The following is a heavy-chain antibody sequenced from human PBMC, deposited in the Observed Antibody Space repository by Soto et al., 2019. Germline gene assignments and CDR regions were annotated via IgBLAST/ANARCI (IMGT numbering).Heavy chain of an antibody. D-gene: IGHD3-10*01. CDR3: ARNMDYYYGPGSGNGHGV. CDR2: INPKFGDT. J-gene: IGHJ6*02. CDR1: GNTFSAYY. Sequence: QVQLVQSGAEVKEPGDSVRVSCEASGNTFSAYYINWVRKAPGQGLEWMGWINPKFGDTTYAQDFQGRVTMTRDMSISTVYMELSRLTSDDTAIYYCARNMDYYYGPGSGNGHGVWGQGTTVTVFS. V-gene: IGHV1-2*02.